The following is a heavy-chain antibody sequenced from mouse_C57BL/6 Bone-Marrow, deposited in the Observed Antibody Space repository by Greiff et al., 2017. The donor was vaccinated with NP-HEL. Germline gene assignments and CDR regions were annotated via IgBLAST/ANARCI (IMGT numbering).Heavy chain of an antibody. CDR1: GYAFTNYL. CDR3: ARSGSKDYAMDY. J-gene: IGHJ4*01. CDR2: INPGSGGT. D-gene: IGHD2-5*01. Sequence: QVQLKESGAELVRPGTSVKVSCKASGYAFTNYLIEWVKQRPGQGLEWIGVINPGSGGTNYNEKFKGKATLTADKSSSTAYMQLSSLTSEDSAVYFCARSGSKDYAMDYWGQGTSVTVSS. V-gene: IGHV1-54*01.